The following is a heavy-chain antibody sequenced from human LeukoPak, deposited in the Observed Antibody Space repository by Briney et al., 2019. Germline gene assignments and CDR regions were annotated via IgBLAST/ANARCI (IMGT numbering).Heavy chain of an antibody. J-gene: IGHJ3*02. CDR2: ISAYNGNT. V-gene: IGHV1-18*01. CDR1: GYTFTSDR. D-gene: IGHD3-10*01. CDR3: ATSMVRGLFAFDI. Sequence: ASVKVSCKASGYTFTSDRISWVRQAPGQGLEWMGWISAYNGNTNYAQKLQGRVTMTTDTSTSTAYMELRSLRSDDTAVYYCATSMVRGLFAFDIWGQGTMVTVSS.